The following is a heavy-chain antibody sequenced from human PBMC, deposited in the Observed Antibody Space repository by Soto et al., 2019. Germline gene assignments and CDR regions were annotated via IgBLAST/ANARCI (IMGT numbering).Heavy chain of an antibody. CDR2: IYYSGST. CDR1: GGSITSHY. D-gene: IGHD3-10*01. Sequence: SETLSLTCSVSGGSITSHYWSWIRQPPGKGLEWIGYIYYSGSTNYNPSLKSRVTISVDTSKNQFSLNLSSVTAADTAVYYCARVWGGAFDFWGQGTMVTVSS. J-gene: IGHJ3*01. CDR3: ARVWGGAFDF. V-gene: IGHV4-59*11.